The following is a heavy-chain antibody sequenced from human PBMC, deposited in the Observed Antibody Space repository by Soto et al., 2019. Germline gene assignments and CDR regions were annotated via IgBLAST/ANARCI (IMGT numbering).Heavy chain of an antibody. CDR1: GFTFSNYA. CDR2: ISYDGYNK. V-gene: IGHV3-30-3*01. CDR3: ARDTVWNLYGSGLQNDAFGI. D-gene: IGHD3-10*01. J-gene: IGHJ3*02. Sequence: QVQLVESGGGVVQPGRSLRLSCAASGFTFSNYALHWVSQAPGKGLEWVAVISYDGYNKYYADSVKGRFTISRDNSKNKLYLQMNSLRAEDTAVYYCARDTVWNLYGSGLQNDAFGIWGQGTMVTVSS.